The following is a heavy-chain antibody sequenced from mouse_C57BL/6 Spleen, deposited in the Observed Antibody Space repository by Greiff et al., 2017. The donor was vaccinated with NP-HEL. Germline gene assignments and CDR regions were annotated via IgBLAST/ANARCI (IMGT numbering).Heavy chain of an antibody. CDR2: IDPSDSYT. V-gene: IGHV1-59*01. CDR1: GYTFTSYW. J-gene: IGHJ1*03. D-gene: IGHD1-1*01. Sequence: QVQLQQPGAELVRPGTSVKLSCKASGYTFTSYWMHWVKQRPGQGLEWIGVIDPSDSYTNYNQKFKGKATLTVDTSSSTAYMQLSSLTSEDSAVYYCARGVYYGYWYFDVWGTGTTVTVSS. CDR3: ARGVYYGYWYFDV.